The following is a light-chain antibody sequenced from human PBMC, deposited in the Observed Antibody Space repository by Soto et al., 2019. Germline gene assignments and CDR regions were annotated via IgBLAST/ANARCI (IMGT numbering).Light chain of an antibody. CDR3: QQLNSYPRT. Sequence: DVQLTQSPSSLSASVGDRVSIICLASQGISNVLAWYQQQPGKAPKLLIYAASTLQSGVPSRFSGSGSGTDFTLTISRLQPEDFATYYCQQLNSYPRTFGPGTMVDV. CDR1: QGISNV. J-gene: IGKJ3*01. CDR2: AAS. V-gene: IGKV1-9*01.